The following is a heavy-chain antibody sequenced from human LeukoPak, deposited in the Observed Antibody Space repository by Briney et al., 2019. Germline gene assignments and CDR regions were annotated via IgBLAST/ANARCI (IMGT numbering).Heavy chain of an antibody. CDR2: IYYSGST. D-gene: IGHD5-18*01. J-gene: IGHJ6*03. CDR1: GGSISSYY. Sequence: SETLSLTCTVSGGSISSYYWSWIRQPPGKGLEWIGYIYYSGSTNYNPSLKSRVTISVDTSKNQFSLKLTSVTAADTAVYYCARTTEGGYTYGYFYYYYMDVWGKGTTVAISS. CDR3: ARTTEGGYTYGYFYYYYMDV. V-gene: IGHV4-59*01.